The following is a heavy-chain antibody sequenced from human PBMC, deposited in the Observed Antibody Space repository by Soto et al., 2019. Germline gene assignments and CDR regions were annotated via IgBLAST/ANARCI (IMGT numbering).Heavy chain of an antibody. D-gene: IGHD3-16*01. V-gene: IGHV1-8*01. CDR3: ARGVGDLGDY. CDR2: VSPNSDNT. J-gene: IGHJ4*02. CDR1: GYTFTTYD. Sequence: QVQLVQSGAEVREPGASVKVSCKASGYTFTTYDINWVRQAAGQGLEWMGWVSPNSDNTGYAQKFQGRVNMTRNPSMSTVYMELSGLRSEDSAVYYCARGVGDLGDYWGQGTLVTVSS.